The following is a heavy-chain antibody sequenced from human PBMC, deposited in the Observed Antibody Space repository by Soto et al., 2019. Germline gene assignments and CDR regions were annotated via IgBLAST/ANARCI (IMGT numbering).Heavy chain of an antibody. CDR1: GFTFITYA. D-gene: IGHD5-12*01. V-gene: IGHV3-23*01. CDR2: ISGTGGRT. Sequence: LRLSCAASGFTFITYAMSWVRQAPGKGLEWVSAISGTGGRTYYADSVKGRFTISRDNSKNTLYLQMNSLRAEDTAVYYCAKDYQEMATMGPYYFDCWGQGTLVTVSS. J-gene: IGHJ4*02. CDR3: AKDYQEMATMGPYYFDC.